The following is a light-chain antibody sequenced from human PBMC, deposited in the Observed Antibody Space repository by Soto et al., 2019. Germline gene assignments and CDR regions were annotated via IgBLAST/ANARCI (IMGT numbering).Light chain of an antibody. CDR1: QSVSSSY. CDR2: GAS. CDR3: QQYGSSPLT. J-gene: IGKJ3*01. V-gene: IGKV3-20*01. Sequence: EIVLTQSPGTLSLSPGERATLSCRASQSVSSSYLAWYQQKPGQAPRLLIYGASSSATGIPDRFSGSGSGTDFTLTISRLETEDFAVYYCQQYGSSPLTFGPGTKVDIK.